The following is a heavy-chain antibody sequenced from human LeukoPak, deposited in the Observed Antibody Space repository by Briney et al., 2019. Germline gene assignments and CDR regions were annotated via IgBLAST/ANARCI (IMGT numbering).Heavy chain of an antibody. CDR1: GFTFSSSA. J-gene: IGHJ4*02. V-gene: IGHV3-23*01. Sequence: GGSLRLSCVASGFTFSSSAMSWVRQAPGKGLEWVSAISGRGDYTYYADSVKGRFTISRDNSKNTLYLQMNSLRAEDTAVYYCARRLSTTVTTFDYWGQGTLVTVSS. CDR3: ARRLSTTVTTFDY. CDR2: ISGRGDYT. D-gene: IGHD4-11*01.